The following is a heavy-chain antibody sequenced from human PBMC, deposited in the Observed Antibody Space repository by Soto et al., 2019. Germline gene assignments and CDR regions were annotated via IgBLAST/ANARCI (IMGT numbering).Heavy chain of an antibody. J-gene: IGHJ4*02. D-gene: IGHD3-10*01. V-gene: IGHV1-69*13. Sequence: SVKVSCKASGGTFSSYAISWVRQAPGQGLEWMGGIIPIFGTANYAQKFQGRVTITADESTSTAYMELSSLRSEDTAVYYCARVEKAYGSRFDYWGQGTLVTVSS. CDR3: ARVEKAYGSRFDY. CDR2: IIPIFGTA. CDR1: GGTFSSYA.